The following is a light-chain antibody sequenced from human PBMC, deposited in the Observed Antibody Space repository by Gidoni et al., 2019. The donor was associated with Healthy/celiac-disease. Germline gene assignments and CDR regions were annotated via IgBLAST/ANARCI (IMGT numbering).Light chain of an antibody. J-gene: IGKJ1*01. CDR3: QQANSFPQRT. V-gene: IGKV1-12*01. CDR2: AAS. Sequence: DIQMTQSPSSVSASVGDRVTITCRASQGISSWVAWYQQKPGKAPKLLIYAASSLQSGVPSRLSGSGSGTDFTLTISSLQPEDFATYYCQQANSFPQRTFGQGTKVEIK. CDR1: QGISSW.